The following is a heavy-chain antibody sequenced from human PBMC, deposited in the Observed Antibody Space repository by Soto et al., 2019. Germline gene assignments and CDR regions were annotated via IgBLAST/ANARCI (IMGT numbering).Heavy chain of an antibody. D-gene: IGHD5-18*01. CDR2: IYSGGST. Sequence: SLRLSCASSGFTVSSNYMSWVRQAPGKGLEWVSVIYSGGSTYYADSVKGRFTISRDNSKNTLYLQMNSLRAEDTAVYYCARVDTAMVFYGMDVWGQGTTVTVSS. V-gene: IGHV3-53*01. J-gene: IGHJ6*02. CDR1: GFTVSSNY. CDR3: ARVDTAMVFYGMDV.